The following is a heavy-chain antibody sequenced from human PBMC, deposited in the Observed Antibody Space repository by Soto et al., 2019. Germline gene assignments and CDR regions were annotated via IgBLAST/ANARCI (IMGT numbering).Heavy chain of an antibody. V-gene: IGHV3-23*01. CDR2: ISGGGGST. J-gene: IGHJ4*02. D-gene: IGHD3-22*01. Sequence: GGSLGLSCAASGFTFSSYAMSWVRQAPGKGLDWVSAISGGGGSTYYADSVKGRFTTSRDKSRNTLYLQMNSLRAEDTAVYYCAKGYYYDSSGPLGYWGQGTLVTVSS. CDR1: GFTFSSYA. CDR3: AKGYYYDSSGPLGY.